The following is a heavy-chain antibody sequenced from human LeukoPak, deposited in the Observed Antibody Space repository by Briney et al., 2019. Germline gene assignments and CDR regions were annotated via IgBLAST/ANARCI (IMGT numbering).Heavy chain of an antibody. CDR3: ARGWFGEISYYFDY. V-gene: IGHV7-4-1*02. J-gene: IGHJ4*02. Sequence: ASVKVSCKASGYTFTSYVINWVRQAPGQGLEWMGWINTKTGNPTHAQGFTGRFVFSSDTSVSTAYLQISSLKADDTAVYYCARGWFGEISYYFDYWGQGTLVTVSS. CDR1: GYTFTSYV. CDR2: INTKTGNP. D-gene: IGHD3-10*01.